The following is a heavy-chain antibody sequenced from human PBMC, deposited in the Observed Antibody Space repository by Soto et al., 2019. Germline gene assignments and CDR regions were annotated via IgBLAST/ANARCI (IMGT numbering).Heavy chain of an antibody. Sequence: ASETLSLTCAVYGGSFSGYYWSWIRQPPGKGLEWIGEINHSGSTNYNPSLKSRVTISVDTSKNQFSLKLSSVTAADTAVYYCARAFGSTMPSLFWGQGTLVTVSS. V-gene: IGHV4-34*01. CDR2: INHSGST. D-gene: IGHD2-2*01. J-gene: IGHJ4*02. CDR3: ARAFGSTMPSLF. CDR1: GGSFSGYY.